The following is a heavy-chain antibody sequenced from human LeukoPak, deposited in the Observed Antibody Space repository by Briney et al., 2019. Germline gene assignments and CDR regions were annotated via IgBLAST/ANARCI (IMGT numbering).Heavy chain of an antibody. CDR1: GYTFTTSG. D-gene: IGHD3-22*01. V-gene: IGHV1-18*01. CDR3: ARDPGYYEAVGMAGPINLDY. Sequence: GASVRVSCQSSGYTFTTSGISCLRQAPGQGLELMAWTGAHSGLRNFAQKFQGRLTLTTDSSTSTTYMEMRSLTSDDTAVYFCARDPGYYEAVGMAGPINLDYWGQGTLVTVSS. J-gene: IGHJ4*02. CDR2: TGAHSGLR.